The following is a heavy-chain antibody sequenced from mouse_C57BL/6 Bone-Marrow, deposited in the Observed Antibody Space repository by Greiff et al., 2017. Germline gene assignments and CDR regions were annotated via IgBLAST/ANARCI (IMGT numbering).Heavy chain of an antibody. V-gene: IGHV14-4*01. Sequence: EVQLQQSGAELVRPGASVKLSCTASGFNIKDDYIHWVKQRPEQGLEWIGWIDPDIGDTEYASKFQGKATITSDTSSNTAYLQRSSLTSEDTAVYYCSSFDGYDFDFWGQGTPLTVAS. CDR1: GFNIKDDY. D-gene: IGHD2-3*01. CDR2: IDPDIGDT. CDR3: SSFDGYDFDF. J-gene: IGHJ2*01.